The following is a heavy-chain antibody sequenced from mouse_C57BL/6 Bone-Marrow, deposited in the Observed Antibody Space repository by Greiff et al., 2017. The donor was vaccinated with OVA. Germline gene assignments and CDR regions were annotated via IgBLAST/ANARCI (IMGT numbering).Heavy chain of an antibody. CDR3: TTFDTLITTVVATNWYFDV. CDR2: IDPEDGDT. J-gene: IGHJ1*03. Sequence: EVQLQQSGAELVRPGASVKLSCTASGFNIKDYYMHWVKQRPEQGLEWIGRIDPEDGDTEYAPKFQGKATMTADTSSNTAYLQLSSLTSEDTAVYYCTTFDTLITTVVATNWYFDVWGTGTTVTVSS. D-gene: IGHD1-1*01. CDR1: GFNIKDYY. V-gene: IGHV14-1*01.